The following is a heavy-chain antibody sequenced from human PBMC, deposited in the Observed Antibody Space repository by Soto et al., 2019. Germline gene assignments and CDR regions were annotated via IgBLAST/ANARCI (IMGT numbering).Heavy chain of an antibody. J-gene: IGHJ2*01. CDR2: IYYRGST. V-gene: IGHV4-59*01. CDR1: GGSISSYY. Sequence: PSETLSLTCTVSGGSISSYYWRWIRQPPGKGLEWIGYIYYRGSTNYNPSLKSRVTISVHTSKNQFSLKLSSVTAADTAMYYCARFNWYFDLWGRGTLVTVSS. CDR3: ARFNWYFDL.